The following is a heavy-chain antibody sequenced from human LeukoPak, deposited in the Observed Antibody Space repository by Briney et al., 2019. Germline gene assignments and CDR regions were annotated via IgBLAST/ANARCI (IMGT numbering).Heavy chain of an antibody. V-gene: IGHV4-4*02. Sequence: NPSGTLSLTCAVSGGSIINSNWWSWVRQPPGKGLEWIGEIDHSGSTSYNPSLKSRVTMSVDRSQNQFSLRLSTVTAADTAVYYCARPNQGDYFDYWGQGTLVTVSS. CDR3: ARPNQGDYFDY. CDR1: GGSIINSNW. D-gene: IGHD1-14*01. CDR2: IDHSGST. J-gene: IGHJ4*02.